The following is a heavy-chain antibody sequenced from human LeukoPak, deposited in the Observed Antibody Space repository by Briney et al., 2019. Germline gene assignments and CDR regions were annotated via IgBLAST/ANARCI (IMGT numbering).Heavy chain of an antibody. CDR1: GYSISSGYY. V-gene: IGHV4-38-2*02. D-gene: IGHD3-3*01. J-gene: IGHJ6*03. CDR2: IYHSGST. Sequence: PSETLSLTCTVSGYSISSGYYWGWTRQPPGKGLEWIGSIYHSGSTYYNPSLKSRVTISVDTSKNQFSLKLSSVTAADTAVYYCARGGTWSGYYYYYYYYMDVWGKGTTVTVSS. CDR3: ARGGTWSGYYYYYYYYMDV.